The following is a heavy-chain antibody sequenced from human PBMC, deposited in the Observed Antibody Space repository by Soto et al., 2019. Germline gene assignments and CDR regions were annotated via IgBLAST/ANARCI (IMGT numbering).Heavy chain of an antibody. CDR2: FSSSGETI. CDR1: GFTISSFG. Sequence: GGSLRLSCIASGFTISSFGMNWVRQAPGRGLEWVSFFSSSGETIYYADSVRGRFSISRDSAKNSLSLQMTGLTDDDTARYYGARTSHSAFDFWGRGALASVAS. V-gene: IGHV3-48*02. CDR3: ARTSHSAFDF. D-gene: IGHD2-21*01. J-gene: IGHJ4*02.